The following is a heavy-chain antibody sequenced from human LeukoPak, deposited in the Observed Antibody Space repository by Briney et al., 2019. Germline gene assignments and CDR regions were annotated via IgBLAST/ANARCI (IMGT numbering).Heavy chain of an antibody. CDR2: IRYDGSNK. J-gene: IGHJ4*02. CDR3: AKTLSSSGGSDY. V-gene: IGHV3-30*02. D-gene: IGHD4-23*01. Sequence: GGSLRLSCAASGFTFSSYGMHWVRQAPGKGLEWVAFIRYDGSNKYYADSVKGRFTISRDNSKNTLYLQMKSLRAEDTAVYYCAKTLSSSGGSDYWGQGTLVTVSS. CDR1: GFTFSSYG.